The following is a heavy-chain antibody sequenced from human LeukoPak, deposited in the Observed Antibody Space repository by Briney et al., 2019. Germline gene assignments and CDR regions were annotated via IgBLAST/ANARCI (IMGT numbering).Heavy chain of an antibody. CDR1: GFTFGDYA. CDR3: TSQPDLRPTQNFDY. Sequence: GGSLRLSCTASGFTFGDYAMSWVRQAPGKGLEWVGFIRSKAYGGTTEYAASVKGRFTISRDDSKSIAYLQMNSLKTEDTAVYYCTSQPDLRPTQNFDYWGQGTLVTVSS. J-gene: IGHJ4*02. V-gene: IGHV3-49*04. CDR2: IRSKAYGGTT. D-gene: IGHD3-3*01.